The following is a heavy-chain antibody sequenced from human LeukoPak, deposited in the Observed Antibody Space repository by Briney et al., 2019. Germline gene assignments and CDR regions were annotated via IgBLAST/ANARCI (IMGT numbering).Heavy chain of an antibody. J-gene: IGHJ5*02. V-gene: IGHV1-69*04. D-gene: IGHD1-26*01. CDR1: GGTFSSYA. CDR3: AREWELLGLNNWLDP. Sequence: ASVKVSYKASGGTFSSYAISWVRQAPGQGLKWMGRIIPIFGIANYAQKFQGRVTITADKSTSTAYMELSSLRSEDTAVYYCAREWELLGLNNWLDPWGQGTLVTVSS. CDR2: IIPIFGIA.